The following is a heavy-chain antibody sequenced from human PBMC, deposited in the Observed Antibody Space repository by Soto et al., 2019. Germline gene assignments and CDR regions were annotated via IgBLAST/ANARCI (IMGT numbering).Heavy chain of an antibody. CDR1: GGTFSSDA. Sequence: ASVKVSCKASGGTFSSDAFSWVRQAPGQGLEWMGGIIPTSGTANYAQKFQGRATITADESTSTAYMELSSLTSEDTAVYFCARGKGYCSGGICYYYYYGMDVWGQGTTVTVSS. CDR3: ARGKGYCSGGICYYYYYGMDV. D-gene: IGHD2-15*01. CDR2: IIPTSGTA. J-gene: IGHJ6*02. V-gene: IGHV1-69*13.